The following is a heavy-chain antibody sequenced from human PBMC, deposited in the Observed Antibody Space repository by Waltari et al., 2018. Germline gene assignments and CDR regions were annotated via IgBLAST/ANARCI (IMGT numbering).Heavy chain of an antibody. CDR2: INHSGST. CDR1: GGSFSGYY. Sequence: QVQLQQWGAGLLKPSETLSLTCAVYGGSFSGYYWSWIRQPPGKGPEWIGEINHSGSTNYNPSLKSRVTISVDTSKNQFSLKLSSVTAADTAVYYCARHRSNPGIVVVPAAIGEFDPWGQGTLVTVSS. J-gene: IGHJ5*02. D-gene: IGHD2-2*02. V-gene: IGHV4-34*01. CDR3: ARHRSNPGIVVVPAAIGEFDP.